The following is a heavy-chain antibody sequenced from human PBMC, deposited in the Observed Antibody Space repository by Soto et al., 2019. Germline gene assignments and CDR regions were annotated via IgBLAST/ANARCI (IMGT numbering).Heavy chain of an antibody. CDR3: ARVGYYDSKRIRTPQRDWYFDL. CDR1: GGSISSGGYS. Sequence: QLQLQESGSGLVKPSQTLSLTCAVSGGSISSGGYSWSWIRQPPGKGLEWIGYIYHSGSTYYNPSLKSRVTISVDRSKNQFSLKLSSVTAADTAVYYCARVGYYDSKRIRTPQRDWYFDLWGRGTLVTVSS. V-gene: IGHV4-30-2*01. D-gene: IGHD3-22*01. J-gene: IGHJ2*01. CDR2: IYHSGST.